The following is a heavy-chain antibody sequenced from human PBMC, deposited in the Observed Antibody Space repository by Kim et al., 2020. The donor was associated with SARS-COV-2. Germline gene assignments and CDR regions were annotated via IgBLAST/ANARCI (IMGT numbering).Heavy chain of an antibody. CDR1: GYTFTSYY. D-gene: IGHD4-17*01. CDR3: ARVSPVDYGDYLAFDI. Sequence: ASVKVSCKASGYTFTSYYMHWVRQAPGQGLEWMGIINPSGGSTSYAQKFQGRVTMTRDTSTSTVYMELSSLRSEDTAVYYCARVSPVDYGDYLAFDIWGQGTMVTVSS. J-gene: IGHJ3*02. V-gene: IGHV1-46*01. CDR2: INPSGGST.